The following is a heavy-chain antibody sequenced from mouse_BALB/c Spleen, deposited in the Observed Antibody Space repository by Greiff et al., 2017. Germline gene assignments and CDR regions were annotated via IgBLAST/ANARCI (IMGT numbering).Heavy chain of an antibody. Sequence: DVKLQESGAELVKPGASVKLSCTASGFNIKDTYMHWVKQRPEQGLEWIGRIDPANGNTKYDPKFQGKATITADTSSNTAYLQLSSLTSEDTAVYYCARWWLLRDYFDYWGQGTTLTVSS. V-gene: IGHV14-3*02. D-gene: IGHD2-3*01. CDR3: ARWWLLRDYFDY. CDR1: GFNIKDTY. CDR2: IDPANGNT. J-gene: IGHJ2*01.